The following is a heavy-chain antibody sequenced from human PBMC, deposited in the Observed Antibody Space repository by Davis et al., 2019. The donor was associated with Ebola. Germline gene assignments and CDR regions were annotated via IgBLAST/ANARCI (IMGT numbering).Heavy chain of an antibody. CDR3: ARDFSLDRFDYYYYYGMDV. CDR1: GGSISSSSYY. CDR2: IYYSGST. D-gene: IGHD3/OR15-3a*01. Sequence: MPSETLSLTCTVSGGSISSSSYYWGWIRQPPGKGLEWIGSIYYSGSTYYNPSLKSRVTISVDTSKNQFSLKLSSVTAADTAVYYCARDFSLDRFDYYYYYGMDVWGQGTTVTVSS. J-gene: IGHJ6*02. V-gene: IGHV4-39*07.